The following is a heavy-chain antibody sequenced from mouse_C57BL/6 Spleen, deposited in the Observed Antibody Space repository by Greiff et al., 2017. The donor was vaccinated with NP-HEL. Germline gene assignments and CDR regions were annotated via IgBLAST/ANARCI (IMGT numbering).Heavy chain of an antibody. CDR3: TRGKSNYGGDYFDY. D-gene: IGHD2-5*01. J-gene: IGHJ2*01. V-gene: IGHV1-15*01. CDR1: GYTFTDYE. Sequence: QVQLQQSGAELVRPGASVTLSCKASGYTFTDYEMHWVKQTPVHGLEWIGAIDPETGGTAYNQKFKGKAILTADKSSSTAYMELRSLTSEDSAVYYCTRGKSNYGGDYFDYWGQGTTLTVSS. CDR2: IDPETGGT.